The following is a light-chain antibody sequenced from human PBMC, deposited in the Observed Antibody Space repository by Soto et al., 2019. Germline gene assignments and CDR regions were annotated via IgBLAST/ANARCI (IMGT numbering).Light chain of an antibody. CDR1: QSISTY. CDR2: DAS. V-gene: IGKV1-39*01. CDR3: QQSYTTPIT. Sequence: DIQMMQSPSSLSASVGDRVTITCRASQSISTYLNWYQQKPGKAPKLLIYDASTLQSGVPSKFSGSGSGTDFTLTISSLQPEDVATYYCQQSYTTPITFGQGTRLEIK. J-gene: IGKJ5*01.